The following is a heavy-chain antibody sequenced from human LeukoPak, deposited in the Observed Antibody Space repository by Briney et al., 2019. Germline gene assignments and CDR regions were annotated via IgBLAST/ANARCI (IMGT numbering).Heavy chain of an antibody. J-gene: IGHJ6*02. CDR3: AATFIAVAGTNYYYYGMDV. Sequence: GESLKISCKGSGYSFTSYWISWVRQMPGKGLEWMGRIDPSDSYTNYSPSFQGHVTISADKSISTAYLQWSSLKASDTAMYYCAATFIAVAGTNYYYYGMDVWGQGTTVIVSS. V-gene: IGHV5-10-1*01. D-gene: IGHD6-19*01. CDR2: IDPSDSYT. CDR1: GYSFTSYW.